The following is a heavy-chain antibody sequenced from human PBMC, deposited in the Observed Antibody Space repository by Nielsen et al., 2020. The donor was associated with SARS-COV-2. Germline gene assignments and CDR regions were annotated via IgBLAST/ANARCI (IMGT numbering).Heavy chain of an antibody. J-gene: IGHJ4*02. Sequence: GESLKISCAASGFTFSSYEMNWVRQAPGKGLEWVSYISSSSSYTNYADSVKGRFTISRDNAKNSLYLQMNSLRAEDTAVYYCARGTGDRPDYWGQGTLVTVSS. CDR3: ARGTGDRPDY. CDR2: ISSSSSYT. V-gene: IGHV3-21*05. CDR1: GFTFSSYE. D-gene: IGHD7-27*01.